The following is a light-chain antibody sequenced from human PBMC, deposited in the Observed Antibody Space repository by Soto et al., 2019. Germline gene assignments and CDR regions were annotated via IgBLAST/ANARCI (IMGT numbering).Light chain of an antibody. CDR1: QSVNSF. CDR3: QQRSGWPRT. V-gene: IGKV3-11*01. J-gene: IGKJ2*01. Sequence: EIVFTQSPATLSLSPGERATLSCRASQSVNSFLAWYQQKPGQAPRLLIYDASNRAPGIPARFSGSGSGTDFTLTISSLEPEDFALYYCQQRSGWPRTFGRGTNLEFK. CDR2: DAS.